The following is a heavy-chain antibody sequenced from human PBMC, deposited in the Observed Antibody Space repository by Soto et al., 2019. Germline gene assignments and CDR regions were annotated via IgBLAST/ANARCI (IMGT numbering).Heavy chain of an antibody. CDR2: MSYDGSNK. J-gene: IGHJ4*02. D-gene: IGHD3-16*01. Sequence: QVQLVESGGGVVQPGRTLRLSRAASGFTFSSYAMHWVRRAPGKGLEWMAVMSYDGSNKYYADSVKGRFPISRDNSKNTLHLQMNSLRPEDTALYFCARDGGAYWGQGTLVVVSS. CDR3: ARDGGAY. V-gene: IGHV3-30-3*01. CDR1: GFTFSSYA.